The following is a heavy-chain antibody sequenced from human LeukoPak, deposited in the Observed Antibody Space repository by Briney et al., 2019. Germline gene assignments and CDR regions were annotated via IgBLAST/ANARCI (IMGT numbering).Heavy chain of an antibody. D-gene: IGHD4-17*01. CDR3: AREGDHDYGDFDPWFDP. CDR2: IYYSGST. J-gene: IGHJ5*02. Sequence: SETLSLTCTVSGGSISSYYWSWIRQPPGKGLEWIGYIYYSGSTNYNPSLKSRVTISVDTSKNQFSLKLSSVTAADTAVYYCAREGDHDYGDFDPWFDPWGQGTLVTVSS. V-gene: IGHV4-59*01. CDR1: GGSISSYY.